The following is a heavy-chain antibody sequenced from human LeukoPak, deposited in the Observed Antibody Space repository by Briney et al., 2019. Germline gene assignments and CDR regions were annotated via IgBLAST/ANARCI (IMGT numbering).Heavy chain of an antibody. D-gene: IGHD6-13*01. CDR1: GGTFSSHA. CDR3: ARGGTLRAAAGNDY. CDR2: IIPIFGTA. V-gene: IGHV1-69*01. Sequence: SVNVSCKASGGTFSSHAISWVRQAPGQGLEWMGGIIPIFGTANYAQKFQGRVTITADESTSTAYMELSSLRSEDTAVYYCARGGTLRAAAGNDYWGQGTLVTVSS. J-gene: IGHJ4*02.